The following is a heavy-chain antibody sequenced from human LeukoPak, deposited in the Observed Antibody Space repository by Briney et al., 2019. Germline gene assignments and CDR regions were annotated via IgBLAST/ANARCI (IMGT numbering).Heavy chain of an antibody. CDR3: ARDWPRIATAGTMPEFSQH. CDR2: ISSSSSST. D-gene: IGHD6-13*01. Sequence: GGALRLSSAASGFTCSSDIVIWVGPAPGRGREWVFSISSSSSSTNYAISVEGRVTISRDNAKNSLYLQMNSLRAEQTAVYYCARDWPRIATAGTMPEFSQHWGKGTLVTVSS. J-gene: IGHJ1*01. CDR1: GFTCSSDI. V-gene: IGHV3-21*01.